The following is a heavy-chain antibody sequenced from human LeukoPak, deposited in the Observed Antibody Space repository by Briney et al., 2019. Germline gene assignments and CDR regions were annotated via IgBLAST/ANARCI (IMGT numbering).Heavy chain of an antibody. V-gene: IGHV3-48*03. CDR1: GFTFSNYE. CDR2: ISNSGSTI. CDR3: ARFQSLFDY. J-gene: IGHJ4*02. Sequence: GGSLRLSCAASGFTFSNYEMNWVRQAPGKGLEWVSYISNSGSTIYYADSVKGRFTISRDNAKNSLYLQMNSPRAEDTAVYYCARFQSLFDYWGQGTLVTVSS.